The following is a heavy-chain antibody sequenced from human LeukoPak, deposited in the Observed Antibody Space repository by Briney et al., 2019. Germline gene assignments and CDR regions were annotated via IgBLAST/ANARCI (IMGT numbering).Heavy chain of an antibody. CDR1: GYTFTGYY. Sequence: ASVKVSCKASGYTFTGYYMHWVRQAPGQGLEWMGRINPNSGGTNYAQKFQGRVTMTRDTSISTAYMELSRLRSDDTAEYYCASLADIVVVPAAQKRYYYYYGMDVWGQGTTVTVSS. D-gene: IGHD2-2*01. V-gene: IGHV1-2*06. CDR2: INPNSGGT. CDR3: ASLADIVVVPAAQKRYYYYYGMDV. J-gene: IGHJ6*02.